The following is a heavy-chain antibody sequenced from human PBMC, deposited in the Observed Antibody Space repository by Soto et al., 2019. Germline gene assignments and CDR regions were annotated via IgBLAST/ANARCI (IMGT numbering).Heavy chain of an antibody. CDR1: GFTFSSYA. J-gene: IGHJ4*02. CDR2: ISYDGSNK. CDR3: AKLGSSSWSPHYYFDY. V-gene: IGHV3-30-3*02. D-gene: IGHD2-2*01. Sequence: GGSLRLSCAASGFTFSSYAMHWVRQAPGKGLEWVAVISYDGSNKYYADSVKGRFTISRDNSKNTLYLQMNSLRAEDTAMYYCAKLGSSSWSPHYYFDYWGQGTLVTVSS.